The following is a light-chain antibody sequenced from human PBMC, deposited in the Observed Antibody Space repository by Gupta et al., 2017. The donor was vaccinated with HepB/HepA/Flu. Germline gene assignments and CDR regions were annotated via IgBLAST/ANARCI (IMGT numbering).Light chain of an antibody. CDR3: TQHKLCPRT. J-gene: IGKJ1*01. CDR2: KAS. Sequence: DVVLTQSPLSLLFTLGQSSSLSCRSSQSLVYSDGNTYLDWFQQKPGQAPRLLIYKASTRDSGVPDSFSGSGSGTDFTLNITNVEAEDFGTYYCTQHKLCPRTFGQGTKVEVK. CDR1: QSLVYSDGNTY. V-gene: IGKV2-30*01.